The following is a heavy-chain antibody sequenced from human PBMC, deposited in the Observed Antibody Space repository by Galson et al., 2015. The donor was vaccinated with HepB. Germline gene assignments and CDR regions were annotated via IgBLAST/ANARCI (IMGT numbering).Heavy chain of an antibody. D-gene: IGHD2-15*01. Sequence: SVKVSCKVSGYTFSSYSITWVRQAPGQGLEWMGWMSAYNRKTNYAQKFMGRVTMTTDTSTTTAYMELRRLRSDDTAVYYCARGAHVVGVAATQKNWFDPWGQGTLVTVSS. CDR1: GYTFSSYS. CDR3: ARGAHVVGVAATQKNWFDP. J-gene: IGHJ5*02. V-gene: IGHV1-18*01. CDR2: MSAYNRKT.